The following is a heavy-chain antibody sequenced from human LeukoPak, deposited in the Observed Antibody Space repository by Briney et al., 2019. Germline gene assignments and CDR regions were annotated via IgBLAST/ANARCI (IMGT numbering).Heavy chain of an antibody. CDR1: GFTFSSYG. V-gene: IGHV3-23*01. J-gene: IGHJ4*02. D-gene: IGHD6-13*01. CDR3: AKESIAAAGTTPFYY. Sequence: PGGSLRLSGAASGFTFSSYGMIWLRQAPGKGLEWVSAISGSDGSTYYADSVKGRFTISRDNSKNTLYLRMHSLRAEDTAVYYCAKESIAAAGTTPFYYCGQGTLVTVSS. CDR2: ISGSDGST.